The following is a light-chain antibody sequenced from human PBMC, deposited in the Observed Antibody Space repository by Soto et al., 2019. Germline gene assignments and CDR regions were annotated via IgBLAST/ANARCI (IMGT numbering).Light chain of an antibody. Sequence: ESVLTPSAFSLSLSPEKRVTLSCSASQSVNSGYLAWSQQKPGQAPRLLIYGASSRATGIPDRFSGSGSGTDFTLTISRLEPEDFAVYYCQQYASSPRTFGQGSKVDIK. J-gene: IGKJ1*01. CDR1: QSVNSGY. CDR2: GAS. V-gene: IGKV3-20*01. CDR3: QQYASSPRT.